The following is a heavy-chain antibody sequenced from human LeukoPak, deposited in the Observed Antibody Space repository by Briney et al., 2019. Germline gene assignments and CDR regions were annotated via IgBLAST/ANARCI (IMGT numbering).Heavy chain of an antibody. D-gene: IGHD1-26*01. J-gene: IGHJ4*02. CDR1: GGSISSYY. V-gene: IGHV4-4*07. CDR3: ARDGGIVGATTGAVFDY. CDR2: IYTSGST. Sequence: NPSETLSLTCTVSGGSISSYYWSRIRQPAGKGLEWIGRIYTSGSTNYNPSLKSRVTMSVDTSKNQFSLKLSSVTAADTAVYYCARDGGIVGATTGAVFDYWGQGTLVTVSS.